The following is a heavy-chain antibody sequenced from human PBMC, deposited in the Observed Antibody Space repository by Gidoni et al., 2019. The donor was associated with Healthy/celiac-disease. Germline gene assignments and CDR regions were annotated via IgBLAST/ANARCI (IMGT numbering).Heavy chain of an antibody. Sequence: QVQLQESGPGLVKPSEALSLTCAVAGYSISSGYYWGWIRQPPGKGLEWIGSIYHSGSTYYNPSLKSRVTISVDTSKNQFSLKLSSVTAADTAVYYCASVEMATKIENWFDPWGQGTLVTVSS. CDR3: ASVEMATKIENWFDP. D-gene: IGHD5-12*01. CDR2: IYHSGST. V-gene: IGHV4-38-2*01. CDR1: GYSISSGYY. J-gene: IGHJ5*02.